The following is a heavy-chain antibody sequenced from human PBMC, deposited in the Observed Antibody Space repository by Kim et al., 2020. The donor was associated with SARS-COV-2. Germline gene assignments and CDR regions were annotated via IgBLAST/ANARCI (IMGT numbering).Heavy chain of an antibody. D-gene: IGHD3-22*01. CDR2: IIPIFGTA. CDR3: ATPYYYDSSGYYSNWFDP. V-gene: IGHV1-69*13. J-gene: IGHJ5*02. Sequence: SVKVSCKASGGTFSSYAISWVRQAPGQGLEWMEGIIPIFGTANYAQKFQGRVTITADESTSTAYMELSSLRSEDTAVYYCATPYYYDSSGYYSNWFDPWGQGTLVTVSS. CDR1: GGTFSSYA.